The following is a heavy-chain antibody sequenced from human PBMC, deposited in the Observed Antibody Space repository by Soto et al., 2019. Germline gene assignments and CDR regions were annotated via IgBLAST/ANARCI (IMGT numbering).Heavy chain of an antibody. CDR3: ARVYPQYSSSWYWFDP. D-gene: IGHD6-13*01. CDR2: INAGNGNT. CDR1: GYTFTSYA. V-gene: IGHV1-3*01. J-gene: IGHJ5*02. Sequence: ASVKVSCKASGYTFTSYATHWVRQAPGQRLEWMGWINAGNGNTKYSQKFQGRVTITRDTSASTAYMELSSLRSEDTAVYYCARVYPQYSSSWYWFDPWGQGTLVTVSS.